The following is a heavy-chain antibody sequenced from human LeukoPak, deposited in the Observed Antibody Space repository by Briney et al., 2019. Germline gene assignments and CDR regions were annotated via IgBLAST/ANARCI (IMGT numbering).Heavy chain of an antibody. J-gene: IGHJ4*02. CDR2: ISSSSSTI. V-gene: IGHV3-48*01. CDR3: ARIDGIFDY. D-gene: IGHD5-24*01. Sequence: GGSLRLSCAASGITFSSYSMNWVRQAPGKGLEWVSYISSSSSTIYYADSVKGRFTISRDNAKNSLYLQMNSPRAEDTAVYYCARIDGIFDYWGQGTLVTVSS. CDR1: GITFSSYS.